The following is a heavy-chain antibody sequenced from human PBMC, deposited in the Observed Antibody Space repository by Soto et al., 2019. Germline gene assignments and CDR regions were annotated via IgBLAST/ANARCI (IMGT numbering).Heavy chain of an antibody. CDR3: SPDRPDIAIGWPA. D-gene: IGHD2-15*01. J-gene: IGHJ6*02. CDR1: GFDFGSFG. CDR2: IVVGNGNT. Sequence: QMQLVQSGPEVKKPGTSVRVSCKASGFDFGSFGMQWVRQAHGQGLEWIGWIVVGNGNTNYAPQFRGRVTMTRDMSTRTTSIDLYNLRSEDTAVYFCSPDRPDIAIGWPAWGQGPAVTVSS. V-gene: IGHV1-58*02.